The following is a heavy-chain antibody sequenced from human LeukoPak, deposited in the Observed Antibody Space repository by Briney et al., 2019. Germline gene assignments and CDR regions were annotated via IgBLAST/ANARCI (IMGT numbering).Heavy chain of an antibody. D-gene: IGHD6-19*01. CDR3: ASRKISGSSGWLEET. CDR2: ISGSGGST. J-gene: IGHJ4*02. Sequence: GGSLRLSCAASGFTFSSYAMSWVRQAPGKGLEWVSAISGSGGSTYYADSVKGRFTISRDNSKNTLYLQMNSLRAGGTAVYYCASRKISGSSGWLEETWGQGTLVTVSS. CDR1: GFTFSSYA. V-gene: IGHV3-23*01.